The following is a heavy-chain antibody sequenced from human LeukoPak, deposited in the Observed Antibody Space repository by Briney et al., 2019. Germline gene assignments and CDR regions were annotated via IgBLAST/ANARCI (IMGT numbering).Heavy chain of an antibody. V-gene: IGHV4-4*07. Sequence: SETLSLTCTVSGGSISSYYWSWIRQPAGKGLEWIGRIYTSGSTNYNPSLKSRVTMSVDTSKNQFSLKLSSVTAADTAVYYCAKGLGKWNDGSDAFHMWGQGTMVTFSS. J-gene: IGHJ3*02. CDR1: GGSISSYY. D-gene: IGHD1-1*01. CDR2: IYTSGST. CDR3: AKGLGKWNDGSDAFHM.